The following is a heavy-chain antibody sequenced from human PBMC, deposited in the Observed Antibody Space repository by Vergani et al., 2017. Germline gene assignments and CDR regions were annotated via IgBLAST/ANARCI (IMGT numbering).Heavy chain of an antibody. CDR1: GGSISSGGYS. CDR3: ARDQVGATRPAGHDAFDI. J-gene: IGHJ3*02. CDR2: IYHSGST. V-gene: IGHV4-30-2*01. Sequence: QLQLQESGSGLVKPSQTLSLTCAVSGGSISSGGYSWSWIRQPPGKCLEWIGYIYHSGSTYYNPSLKSRVTISVDTSKNQFSLKLSSVTAADTAVYYCARDQVGATRPAGHDAFDIWGQGTMVTVSS. D-gene: IGHD1-26*01.